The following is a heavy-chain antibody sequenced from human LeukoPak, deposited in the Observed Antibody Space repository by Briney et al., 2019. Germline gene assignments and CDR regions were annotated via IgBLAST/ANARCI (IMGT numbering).Heavy chain of an antibody. CDR2: ISGSGGST. J-gene: IGHJ4*02. CDR1: GFTFSSYA. V-gene: IGHV3-23*01. D-gene: IGHD6-19*01. Sequence: GGFLRLSCAASGFTFSSYAMSWVRQAPGKGLEWVSAISGSGGSTYYADSVKGRFTISRDNSKNTLYLQMNSLRAEDTAVYYCAKGERSGWYGRENYFDYWGQGTLVTVSS. CDR3: AKGERSGWYGRENYFDY.